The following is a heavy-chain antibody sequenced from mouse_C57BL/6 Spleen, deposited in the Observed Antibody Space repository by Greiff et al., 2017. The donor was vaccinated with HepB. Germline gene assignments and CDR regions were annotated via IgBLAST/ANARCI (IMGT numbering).Heavy chain of an antibody. CDR2: IYPGDGDT. D-gene: IGHD3-2*02. CDR1: GYAFSSYW. Sequence: VQLQESGAELVKPGASVKISCKASGYAFSSYWMNWVKQRPGKGLEWIGQIYPGDGDTNYNGKFKGKATLTADKSSSTAYMQLSSLTSEDSAVYFCARHSSGLWFAYWGQGTTLTVSS. CDR3: ARHSSGLWFAY. V-gene: IGHV1-80*01. J-gene: IGHJ2*01.